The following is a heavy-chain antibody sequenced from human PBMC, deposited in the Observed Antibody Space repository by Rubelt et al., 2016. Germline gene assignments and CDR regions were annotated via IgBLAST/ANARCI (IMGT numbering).Heavy chain of an antibody. D-gene: IGHD5-18*01. CDR2: ISYDGSNK. V-gene: IGHV3-30*03. CDR1: GFTFSNAW. CDR3: ASDVTRYSYGSAQLGFDP. Sequence: VQLVESGGGLVKPGGSLRLSCAASGFTFSNAWMNWVRQAPGKGLEWVAVISYDGSNKYYADSVKGRFTISRDNAKNTRYLQLNSLRAEATAVYYCASDVTRYSYGSAQLGFDPWGQGTLVTVSS. J-gene: IGHJ5*02.